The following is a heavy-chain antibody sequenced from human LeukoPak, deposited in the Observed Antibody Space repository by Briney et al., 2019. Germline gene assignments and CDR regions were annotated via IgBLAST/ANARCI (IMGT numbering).Heavy chain of an antibody. J-gene: IGHJ3*02. CDR3: ARHGGASVIVGFLHAFDI. D-gene: IGHD3-22*01. Sequence: SETLSLTCTVSGGSTTSYYWSWIRQPPGKGLEWIGYIYYSGSTNYNLPLKSRVTISVDTSKNQFSLKLTSVTAADTAVYYCARHGGASVIVGFLHAFDIWGQGTMVTVSS. V-gene: IGHV4-59*08. CDR1: GGSTTSYY. CDR2: IYYSGST.